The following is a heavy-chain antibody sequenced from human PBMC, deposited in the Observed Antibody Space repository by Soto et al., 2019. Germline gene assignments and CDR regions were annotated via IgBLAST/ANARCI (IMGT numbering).Heavy chain of an antibody. Sequence: PSETLSLTCTVSGGSISSGGYYWSWIRQHPGKGLEWIGYIYYSGSTYYNPSLKSRVTISVDTSKNQFSLKLSSVTAADTAVYYCARGRWELLLGRYYYYGMDVWGQGTTVTVSS. D-gene: IGHD1-26*01. CDR2: IYYSGST. J-gene: IGHJ6*02. CDR3: ARGRWELLLGRYYYYGMDV. CDR1: GGSISSGGYY. V-gene: IGHV4-31*03.